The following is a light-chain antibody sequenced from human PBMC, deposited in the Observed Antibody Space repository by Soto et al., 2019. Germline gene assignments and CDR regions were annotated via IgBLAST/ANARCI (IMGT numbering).Light chain of an antibody. V-gene: IGLV1-40*01. CDR2: DGT. CDR3: QSYDSSLSGWV. Sequence: QSVLTQPPSVSGAPGQRITISCTGSSSNIGAGFDVHWYQQLPGTAPKLLMYDGTNRPSGVPERFSGSKSGTSASLAITGLQAEDEADYYCQSYDSSLSGWVFGGGTKLTVL. CDR1: SSNIGAGFD. J-gene: IGLJ3*02.